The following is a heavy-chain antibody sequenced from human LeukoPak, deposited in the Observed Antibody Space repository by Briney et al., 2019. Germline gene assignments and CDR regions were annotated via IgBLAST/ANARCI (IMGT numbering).Heavy chain of an antibody. D-gene: IGHD2/OR15-2a*01. Sequence: GSLRISLSASEFPFYSLGMQWVRQASGKGPELVFGISASGGSTYYADSVKGRFTISRDNSKNTLYLQMNSLRAEDTAIYYCAKYVSAKGPPYGLDVWGQGTTVTVSS. CDR3: AKYVSAKGPPYGLDV. CDR1: EFPFYSLG. V-gene: IGHV3-23*01. J-gene: IGHJ6*02. CDR2: ISASGGST.